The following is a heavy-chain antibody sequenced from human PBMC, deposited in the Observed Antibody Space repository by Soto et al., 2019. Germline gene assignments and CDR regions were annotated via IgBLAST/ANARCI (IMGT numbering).Heavy chain of an antibody. CDR3: ARGDGYCSGGSCYTFDY. CDR2: MNPNSGNT. Sequence: ASVKVSCKASGYTFTSYDINWVRQATGQGLEWMGWMNPNSGNTGYAQKFQGRVTMTRNTSISTAYMELSSLRSEDTAVYYCARGDGYCSGGSCYTFDYWGQGTLVTVSS. V-gene: IGHV1-8*01. CDR1: GYTFTSYD. D-gene: IGHD2-15*01. J-gene: IGHJ4*02.